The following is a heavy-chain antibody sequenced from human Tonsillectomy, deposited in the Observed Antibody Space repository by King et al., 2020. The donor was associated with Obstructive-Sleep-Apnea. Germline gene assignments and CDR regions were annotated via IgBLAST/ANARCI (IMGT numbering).Heavy chain of an antibody. J-gene: IGHJ4*02. CDR3: ARTQDFDY. Sequence: DVQLVESGGGLVQPGGSLRLSCVASGFKFSTLAMSWVRQAPGRGLEWASTISGSGGNTYYADSVKGRFTISRDNSKNTVFLHMNSLGVEDTAMYFWARTQDFDYWGQGTLVTVSS. V-gene: IGHV3-23*04. CDR2: ISGSGGNT. CDR1: GFKFSTLA. D-gene: IGHD2-15*01.